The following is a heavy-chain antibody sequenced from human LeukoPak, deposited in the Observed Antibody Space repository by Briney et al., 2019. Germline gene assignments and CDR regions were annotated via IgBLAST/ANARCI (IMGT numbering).Heavy chain of an antibody. Sequence: SETLSLTCTVSGGSISSYYWSWIRQPAGKGLEWIGRIYTSGSTNYNPSLKSRVTMSVDTSKNQFSLKLSSVTAADTAVYYCARDTYYYGSGSYYHPLDYWGQGTLVTVSS. D-gene: IGHD3-10*01. CDR1: GGSISSYY. CDR2: IYTSGST. CDR3: ARDTYYYGSGSYYHPLDY. J-gene: IGHJ4*02. V-gene: IGHV4-4*07.